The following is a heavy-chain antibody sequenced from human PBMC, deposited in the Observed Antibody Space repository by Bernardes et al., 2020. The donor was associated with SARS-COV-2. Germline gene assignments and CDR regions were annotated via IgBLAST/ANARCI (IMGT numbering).Heavy chain of an antibody. J-gene: IGHJ3*02. CDR3: ARDKRRFGHSLDDAFDI. CDR2: IYHSGST. D-gene: IGHD3-10*01. CDR1: GSSISSDFY. V-gene: IGHV4-38-2*02. Sequence: LSLTCAVSGSSISSDFYWGWIRQPPGKGLEWIGSIYHSGSTYYNPSLYSRVTMSADTSNNQFSLRLSSVTAADTAVYHCARDKRRFGHSLDDAFDIWGQGTMVTVSS.